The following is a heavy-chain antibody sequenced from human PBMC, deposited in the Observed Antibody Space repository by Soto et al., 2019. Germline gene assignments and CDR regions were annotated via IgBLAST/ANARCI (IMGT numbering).Heavy chain of an antibody. D-gene: IGHD3-16*01. V-gene: IGHV3-23*01. CDR2: ISDDGSRT. Sequence: GGSLRLSCAASGFSFHTFEMSGVRQAPGRGLEWVSFISDDGSRTYYADAVKGRFTISRDNSKYTLYLQMNSLTVEATAVYACVKGGWLDFWGQGT. CDR3: VKGGWLDF. CDR1: GFSFHTFE. J-gene: IGHJ5*01.